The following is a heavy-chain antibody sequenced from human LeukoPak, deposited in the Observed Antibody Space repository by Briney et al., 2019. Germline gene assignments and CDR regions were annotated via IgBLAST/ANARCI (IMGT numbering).Heavy chain of an antibody. V-gene: IGHV4-59*01. D-gene: IGHD2-2*01. Sequence: KSSETLSLTCTVSGGSISSYYWSWIRQPPGKGLEWIGYIYYSGSTNYNPSLKSRVTISVDTSKNQFSLKLSSVTAADTAVYYCARDQCSSTSCYAGDIGYWGQGTLVTVSS. J-gene: IGHJ4*02. CDR1: GGSISSYY. CDR3: ARDQCSSTSCYAGDIGY. CDR2: IYYSGST.